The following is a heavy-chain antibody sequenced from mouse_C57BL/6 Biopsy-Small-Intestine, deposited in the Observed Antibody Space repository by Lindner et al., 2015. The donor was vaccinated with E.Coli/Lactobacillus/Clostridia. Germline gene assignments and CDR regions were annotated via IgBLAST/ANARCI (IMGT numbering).Heavy chain of an antibody. J-gene: IGHJ1*03. CDR2: IYPREGST. D-gene: IGHD2-4*01. V-gene: IGHV1-85*01. CDR1: GYTFTDYY. CDR3: ARWTYDYDEGWYFDV. Sequence: VQLQESGAELVKPGASVKISCKASGYTFTDYYINWVKQRPGQGLEWIGWIYPREGSTKHNEKFKGKATLTVDTSSSTANMELHSLTSEDSAVYFCARWTYDYDEGWYFDVWGTGTTVTVSS.